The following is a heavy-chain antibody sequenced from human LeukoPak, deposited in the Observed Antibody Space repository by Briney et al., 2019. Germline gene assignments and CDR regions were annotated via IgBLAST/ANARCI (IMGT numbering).Heavy chain of an antibody. Sequence: ASVKVSCKASGYTFTSYDINWVRQATGQGLEWMGWMNPNSGNTGYAQKSQGRVTMTRNTSISTAYMELSSLRSEDTAVYYCARADFTIFGVVITYYFDYWGQGTLVTVSS. V-gene: IGHV1-8*01. J-gene: IGHJ4*02. CDR3: ARADFTIFGVVITYYFDY. D-gene: IGHD3-3*01. CDR1: GYTFTSYD. CDR2: MNPNSGNT.